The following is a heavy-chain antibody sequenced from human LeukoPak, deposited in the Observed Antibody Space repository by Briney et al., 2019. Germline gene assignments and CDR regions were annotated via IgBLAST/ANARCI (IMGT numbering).Heavy chain of an antibody. J-gene: IGHJ6*03. CDR2: IYTSGST. CDR1: GGSISSYY. CDR3: ARALGGDYPRGYYYYMDV. D-gene: IGHD4-17*01. Sequence: PSETLSLTCTVSGGSISSYYWSWIRQPAGKGLEWIGRIYTSGSTNYNPSLKSRVTISVDKSKNQVSLKLSSVTAADTAVYYCARALGGDYPRGYYYYMDVWGKGTTVTVSS. V-gene: IGHV4-4*07.